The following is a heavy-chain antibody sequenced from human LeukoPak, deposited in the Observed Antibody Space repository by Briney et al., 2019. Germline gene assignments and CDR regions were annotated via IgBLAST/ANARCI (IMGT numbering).Heavy chain of an antibody. CDR2: MNPNSGNT. J-gene: IGHJ4*02. Sequence: ASVKVSCKASGYTFTSYDINWVRQATGQGLEWMGWMNPNSGNTGYAQKFQGRVTMTRNTSISTAYMELSSLRSEDSAVYYCARASFIAAACNIGLCHWGQGTLVTVSS. D-gene: IGHD6-13*01. V-gene: IGHV1-8*01. CDR3: ARASFIAAACNIGLCH. CDR1: GYTFTSYD.